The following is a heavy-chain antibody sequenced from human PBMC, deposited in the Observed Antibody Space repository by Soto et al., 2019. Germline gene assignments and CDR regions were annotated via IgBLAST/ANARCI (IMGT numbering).Heavy chain of an antibody. J-gene: IGHJ4*02. CDR2: ITSDSSTR. D-gene: IGHD3-10*01. CDR1: GFAFSNTW. CDR3: ARDPDGIIDFDY. V-gene: IGHV3-48*02. Sequence: GGALRPSCAPFGFAFSNTWMDWVRQAPGKGLEWISYITSDSSTRHYADFVKGRFTISRDNAKSSLYLQMNSLRDEDTAVYFCARDPDGIIDFDYWGQGTQVTVSS.